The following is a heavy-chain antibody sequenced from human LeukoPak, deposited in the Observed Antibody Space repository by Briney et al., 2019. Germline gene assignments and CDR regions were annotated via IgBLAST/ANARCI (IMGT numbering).Heavy chain of an antibody. D-gene: IGHD3-22*01. CDR2: IYSSGST. CDR1: GGSISYYY. Sequence: SETLSLTCTVSGGSISYYYCSWIRQSPEKGLEWIGYIYSSGSTNYNPSLKSRVTISVDTSKNQFSLKLSSVTAADTAVYYCARHFPRDSSGNDAFDTWGQGTVVTVSS. J-gene: IGHJ3*02. V-gene: IGHV4-59*08. CDR3: ARHFPRDSSGNDAFDT.